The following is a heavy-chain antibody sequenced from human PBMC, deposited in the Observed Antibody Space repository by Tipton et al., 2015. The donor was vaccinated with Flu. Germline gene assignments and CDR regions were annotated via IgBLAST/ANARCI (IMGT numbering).Heavy chain of an antibody. J-gene: IGHJ4*02. V-gene: IGHV4-61*02. CDR1: GGSISSGIYY. D-gene: IGHD2/OR15-2a*01. CDR3: ATGPEYEENFFDY. CDR2: VYTSGST. Sequence: TLSLTCSVSGGSISSGIYYWTWIRQPAGKGLEWIGRVYTSGSTNYNPSLKSRVTISVDTSKNQSSLRLNSVTAADTAVYFCATGPEYEENFFDYWGQGSLVTVSS.